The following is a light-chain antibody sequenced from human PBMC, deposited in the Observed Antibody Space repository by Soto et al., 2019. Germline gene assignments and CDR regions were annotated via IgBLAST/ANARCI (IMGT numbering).Light chain of an antibody. CDR1: QSVTTR. J-gene: IGKJ5*01. V-gene: IGKV3-20*01. CDR2: GAS. Sequence: IVWTQSQGPLSLSPGARVTPPCAASQSVTTRLAWYQHKPGQAPTLLMSGASNRASGVPARFSGSGSGTDFTLTITRLEPEDFALYYCQQYGGSPITFGLGTRLEIK. CDR3: QQYGGSPIT.